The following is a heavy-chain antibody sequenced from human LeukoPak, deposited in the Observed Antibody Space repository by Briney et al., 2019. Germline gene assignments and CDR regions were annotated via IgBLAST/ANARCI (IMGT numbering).Heavy chain of an antibody. CDR3: ARDKLHCSGGSCYSDYSYYYMDV. V-gene: IGHV4-59*12. D-gene: IGHD2-15*01. J-gene: IGHJ6*03. CDR1: GGSISSYY. Sequence: SETLSLTCTVSGGSISSYYWSWIRQPPGKGLEWIGYIYYSGSTNYNPSLKSRVTISVDTSKNQFSLKLSSVTAADTAFYYCARDKLHCSGGSCYSDYSYYYMDVWGKGTTVTVSS. CDR2: IYYSGST.